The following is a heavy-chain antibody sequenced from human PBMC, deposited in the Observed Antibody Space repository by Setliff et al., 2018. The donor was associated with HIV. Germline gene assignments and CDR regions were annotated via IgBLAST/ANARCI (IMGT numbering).Heavy chain of an antibody. CDR2: ISAYNGNT. Sequence: GASVKVSCKASGYTFTSYGISWVRQAPGQGLEWMGWISAYNGNTNYAQKLQGRVTMTTDTSTSTAYMELRSLRSDDTAVYYCARGGTCNSTPCRIPYYYYYYMDVWGKGTTVTVSS. V-gene: IGHV1-18*01. J-gene: IGHJ6*03. D-gene: IGHD2-2*01. CDR3: ARGGTCNSTPCRIPYYYYYYMDV. CDR1: GYTFTSYG.